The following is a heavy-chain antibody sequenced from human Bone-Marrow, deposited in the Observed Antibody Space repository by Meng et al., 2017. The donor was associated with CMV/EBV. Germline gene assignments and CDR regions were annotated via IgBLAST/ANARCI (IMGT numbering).Heavy chain of an antibody. CDR1: GGSFSGYY. Sequence: SETLSLTCAVYGGSFSGYYWSWIRQPPGKGLEWIGEINHSGSTNYNPSLKSRVTISVDTSKNQFSLKLSSVTAADTAVYYCARVGRLTTLNYYYGMDVWGQGTMVTVSS. D-gene: IGHD4-11*01. V-gene: IGHV4-34*01. J-gene: IGHJ6*01. CDR2: INHSGST. CDR3: ARVGRLTTLNYYYGMDV.